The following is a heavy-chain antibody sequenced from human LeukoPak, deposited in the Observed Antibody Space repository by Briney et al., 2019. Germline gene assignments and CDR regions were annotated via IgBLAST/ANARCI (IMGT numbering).Heavy chain of an antibody. CDR1: GYTFTGYY. V-gene: IGHV1-2*04. D-gene: IGHD3-22*01. J-gene: IGHJ3*02. CDR3: ARASSYGSSGYYGPPRSNDAFDI. Sequence: ASVKVSCKASGYTFTGYYMHWVRQAPGQGLEWMGWINPNSGGTNYAQKFQGWVTMTRDTSISTAYMELSRLRSDDTAVYYCARASSYGSSGYYGPPRSNDAFDIWGQGTMVTVSS. CDR2: INPNSGGT.